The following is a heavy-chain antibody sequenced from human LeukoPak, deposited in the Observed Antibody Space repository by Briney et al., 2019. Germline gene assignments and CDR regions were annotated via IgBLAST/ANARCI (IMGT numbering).Heavy chain of an antibody. CDR2: ISGDGGRT. J-gene: IGHJ4*02. V-gene: IGHV3-43*02. D-gene: IGHD3-9*01. CDR3: AKEEYSHTSNYFDN. Sequence: GGSLRLFCAASGFMLDDYAMQWGRQAPGEGLEGVSLISGDGGRTFYADSVKGRFTTTRDNSKNSMSLQMNSLTTEDTALYYCAKEEYSHTSNYFDNWGQGILVTVSS. CDR1: GFMLDDYA.